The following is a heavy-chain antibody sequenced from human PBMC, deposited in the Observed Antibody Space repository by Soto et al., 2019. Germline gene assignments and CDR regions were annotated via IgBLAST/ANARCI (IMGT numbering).Heavy chain of an antibody. V-gene: IGHV3-9*03. CDR3: VRSIGGYLYGTPFAY. CDR2: ISWNSGNI. D-gene: IGHD5-18*01. Sequence: EVQLEESGGALVQPGRSLRLSCAASGFTFDDYAMYWVRQVLWKGLEWVSSISWNSGNIGYADAVEGRFTTSRENAENSLYLQMNSLRPEDMALYYCVRSIGGYLYGTPFAYWGQGTLVTVSS. CDR1: GFTFDDYA. J-gene: IGHJ4*02.